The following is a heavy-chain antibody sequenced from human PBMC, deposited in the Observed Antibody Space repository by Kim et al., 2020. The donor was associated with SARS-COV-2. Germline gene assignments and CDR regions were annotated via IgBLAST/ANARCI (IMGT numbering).Heavy chain of an antibody. Sequence: GGSLRLSCAASGFTFGSFWMSWVRQAPGKGLEWVANIKQDGSEKYYVDSVKGRFTISRDNAKNSLYLQMNSLRAEDTAVYYCARVYCDSSSAYRPVDYWGQGTLVTVSS. CDR1: GFTFGSFW. D-gene: IGHD3-22*01. CDR3: ARVYCDSSSAYRPVDY. V-gene: IGHV3-7*01. J-gene: IGHJ4*02. CDR2: IKQDGSEK.